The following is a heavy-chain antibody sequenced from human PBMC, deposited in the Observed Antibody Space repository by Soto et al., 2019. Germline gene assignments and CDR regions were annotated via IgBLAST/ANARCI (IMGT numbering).Heavy chain of an antibody. V-gene: IGHV3-7*01. CDR1: GFTFSSYW. Sequence: GGSLRLSCTASGFTFSSYWMSWVRQAPGKGLEWVANIKQDGSEKYYVDSVKGRFTISRDNAKNSLYLQMNSLRAEDTAVYYCARYKGYCSSTSCYYYYYYGMDVWGQGTTVTVSS. J-gene: IGHJ6*02. D-gene: IGHD2-2*01. CDR2: IKQDGSEK. CDR3: ARYKGYCSSTSCYYYYYYGMDV.